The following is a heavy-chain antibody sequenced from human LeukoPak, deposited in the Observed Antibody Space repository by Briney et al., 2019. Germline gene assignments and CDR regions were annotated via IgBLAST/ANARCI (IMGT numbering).Heavy chain of an antibody. CDR3: AREKYYCDGSGYYFDY. Sequence: SGGSLRLSCAASGFSFSTHGMHWVRQAPGKGLEWVAVMSYDGRDVYYTDSLKGRFTISRDNSKNTLYLQMNSLRAEDTAVYYCAREKYYCDGSGYYFDYWGQGTLVTVSS. CDR2: MSYDGRDV. CDR1: GFSFSTHG. D-gene: IGHD3-22*01. J-gene: IGHJ4*02. V-gene: IGHV3-33*08.